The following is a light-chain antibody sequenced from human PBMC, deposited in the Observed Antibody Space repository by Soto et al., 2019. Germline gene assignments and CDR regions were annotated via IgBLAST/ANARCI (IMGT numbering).Light chain of an antibody. Sequence: QSVLTQPPSASGSPGQSVTISCTGTSSDVGGYNYVSWYQQHPGKAPKLMTYEVSKRPSGVPDRFSGSKSGNTASLTVSGLQAEDEADYYCSSYAGSNIWVFGGGTKLTVL. V-gene: IGLV2-8*01. CDR3: SSYAGSNIWV. CDR1: SSDVGGYNY. J-gene: IGLJ3*02. CDR2: EVS.